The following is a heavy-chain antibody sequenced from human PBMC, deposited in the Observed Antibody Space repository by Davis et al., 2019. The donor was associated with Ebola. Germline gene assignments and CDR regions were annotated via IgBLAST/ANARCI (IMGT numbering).Heavy chain of an antibody. Sequence: PGGSLRLSCAASGFTFSSYAMSWVRQAPGKGLEWVSGISGSGGSTYYADSVKGRFTISRDNSKNTLYLQMNSLRAGDTAVYYCAKDLGNWNDGRHLDYWGQGTLVTVSS. CDR1: GFTFSSYA. V-gene: IGHV3-23*01. CDR2: ISGSGGST. CDR3: AKDLGNWNDGRHLDY. D-gene: IGHD1-1*01. J-gene: IGHJ4*02.